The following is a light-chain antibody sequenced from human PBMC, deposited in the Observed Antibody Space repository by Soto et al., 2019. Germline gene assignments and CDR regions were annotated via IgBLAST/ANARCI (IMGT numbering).Light chain of an antibody. CDR1: QGISEY. V-gene: IGKV1-27*01. Sequence: DIQMAQSPSSLSASIGDRVTITCRASQGISEYLAWYQQTPGNAPNLVIYGASILKSGVPSRFSGSGSGTHFNLTSSRLQPEDVATYYCHSYNSIPRTFGQGTTVEIK. CDR3: HSYNSIPRT. CDR2: GAS. J-gene: IGKJ1*01.